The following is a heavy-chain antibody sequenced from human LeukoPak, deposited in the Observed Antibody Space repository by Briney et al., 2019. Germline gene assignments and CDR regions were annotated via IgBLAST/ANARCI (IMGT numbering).Heavy chain of an antibody. J-gene: IGHJ6*02. CDR2: VIPILGIA. Sequence: WASVKVSCKASGGTFSSYAIRWVRQAPGQGLEWMGRVIPILGIANYAQKFQGRVTITADKSTSTAYMELSSLRSEDTAVYYCARMKLEMATTDYCYGMDVWGQGTTVTVSS. D-gene: IGHD5-12*01. CDR3: ARMKLEMATTDYCYGMDV. CDR1: GGTFSSYA. V-gene: IGHV1-69*04.